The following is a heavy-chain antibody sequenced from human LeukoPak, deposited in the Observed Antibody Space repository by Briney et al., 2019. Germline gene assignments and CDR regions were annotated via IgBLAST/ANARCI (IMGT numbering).Heavy chain of an antibody. CDR2: INPNSKNT. D-gene: IGHD2-21*02. Sequence: ASVKVSCKASGYTFPGYYMHWVRQATGQGLEWMGWINPNSKNTGYAQKFQGRVTLTTDTSTSTAYMELSSLDSEDTAVYYCARAIPFRYLLGGDYYERSSHGFDIWGQGTMITVSS. V-gene: IGHV1-8*02. CDR3: ARAIPFRYLLGGDYYERSSHGFDI. J-gene: IGHJ3*02. CDR1: GYTFPGYY.